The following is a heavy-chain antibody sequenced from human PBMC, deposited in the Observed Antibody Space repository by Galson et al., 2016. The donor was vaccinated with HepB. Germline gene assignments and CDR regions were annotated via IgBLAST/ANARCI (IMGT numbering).Heavy chain of an antibody. CDR3: AKLRGSRSWYYAMDV. Sequence: SLRLSCAASGFTFDDYAMHWVRQAPGKGLEWVSGISWNSVDLGYADSVKGRFTISRDNAKNSLYLQMNSLRPEDTALYYCAKLRGSRSWYYAMDVWGQGTTVTVSS. J-gene: IGHJ6*02. D-gene: IGHD6-6*01. CDR2: ISWNSVDL. CDR1: GFTFDDYA. V-gene: IGHV3-9*01.